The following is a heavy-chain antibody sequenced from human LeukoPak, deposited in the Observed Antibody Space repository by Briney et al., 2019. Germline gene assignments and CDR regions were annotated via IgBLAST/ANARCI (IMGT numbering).Heavy chain of an antibody. J-gene: IGHJ4*02. V-gene: IGHV3-30-3*01. CDR3: ARAYCSSTSCYQGY. D-gene: IGHD2-2*01. CDR2: ISYDGSNK. Sequence: GGSLRLSCAASGFTFSSYAMHWVRQAPGKGLEWVAVISYDGSNKYYADSVKGRFTISGDNSKNTLYLQMNSLRAEDTAVYYCARAYCSSTSCYQGYWGQGTLVTVSS. CDR1: GFTFSSYA.